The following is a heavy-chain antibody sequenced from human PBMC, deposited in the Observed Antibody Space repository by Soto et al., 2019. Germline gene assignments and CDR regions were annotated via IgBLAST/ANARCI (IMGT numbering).Heavy chain of an antibody. Sequence: ASVKVSCKASGGTFSSYAISWVRQAPGQGLEWMGGIIPIFGTANYAQKFQGRVTITADESTSTAYMELSSLRSEDTAVYYCARGMVEWHIVVVTPEYYFDYWGQGTLVTVSS. V-gene: IGHV1-69*13. CDR1: GGTFSSYA. CDR2: IIPIFGTA. CDR3: ARGMVEWHIVVVTPEYYFDY. D-gene: IGHD2-21*02. J-gene: IGHJ4*02.